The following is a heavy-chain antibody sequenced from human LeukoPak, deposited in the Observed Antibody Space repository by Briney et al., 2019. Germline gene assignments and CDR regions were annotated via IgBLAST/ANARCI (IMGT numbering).Heavy chain of an antibody. V-gene: IGHV3-15*05. CDR2: IKSKTDGGTI. CDR1: GFTFSAYS. J-gene: IGHJ4*02. CDR3: TTVTLRPVGL. D-gene: IGHD3-10*01. Sequence: GSLTLSCAASGFTFSAYSMNWVRQAPGKGLEWVGRIKSKTDGGTIDYAAPVKGRFTISRDDSKNTLFLQVNSLKIEDTAVYYCTTVTLRPVGLWGQGTLVTVSS.